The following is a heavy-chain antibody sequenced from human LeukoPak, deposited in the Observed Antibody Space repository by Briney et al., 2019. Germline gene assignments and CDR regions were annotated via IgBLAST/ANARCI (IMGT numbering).Heavy chain of an antibody. J-gene: IGHJ5*02. Sequence: SETLSLTCTVSGYSISSGYYWGWIRPPPGKGLERFGSIYHSGSTYYNPSLKSRVTISVDTSKNQFSLKLSSVTAADTAVYYCARDSGSGCSSTSCYTNWFDPWGQGTLVTVSS. V-gene: IGHV4-38-2*02. D-gene: IGHD2-2*02. CDR1: GYSISSGYY. CDR2: IYHSGST. CDR3: ARDSGSGCSSTSCYTNWFDP.